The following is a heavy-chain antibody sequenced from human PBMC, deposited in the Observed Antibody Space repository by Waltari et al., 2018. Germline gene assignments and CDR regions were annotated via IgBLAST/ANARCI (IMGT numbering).Heavy chain of an antibody. J-gene: IGHJ4*02. CDR3: ARGSSYYVRFWED. CDR2: INFDGSEQ. Sequence: EVQLVESGGGLVLPGGSVRLSCAASGFTFSSYWMTWFRQAPGKGLEWVANINFDGSEQYYLDSVRGRFTISRDNARNSLYLQMDSLIADDAGVYYCARGSSYYVRFWEDWGQGTLVTVSS. CDR1: GFTFSSYW. V-gene: IGHV3-7*03. D-gene: IGHD3-10*01.